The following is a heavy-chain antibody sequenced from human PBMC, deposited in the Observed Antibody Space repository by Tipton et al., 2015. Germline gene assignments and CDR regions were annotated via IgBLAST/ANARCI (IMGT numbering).Heavy chain of an antibody. D-gene: IGHD4-23*01. J-gene: IGHJ4*02. CDR3: ARARGRHGGLFDS. CDR2: IHYSGST. CDR1: SDSISKYY. Sequence: TLSLTCTVSSDSISKYYWSWIRQPPGKELEWIGYIHYSGSTNYNPSLKSRVTISVGTSKTQFSLKVSSVTAADTAMYYCARARGRHGGLFDSWGQGALVTVPS. V-gene: IGHV4-59*01.